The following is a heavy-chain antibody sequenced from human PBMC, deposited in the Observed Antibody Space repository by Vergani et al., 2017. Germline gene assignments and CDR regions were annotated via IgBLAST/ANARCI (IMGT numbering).Heavy chain of an antibody. Sequence: QVQLVQSGAEVKKPGSSVKVFCKASGGTFSSYAISWVRQAPGQGLEWMGGIIPIFGTANYAQKFQGRVTITADESTSTAYMELSSLRSEDTAVYYCARDRGWGSSWPLWRFDPWGQGTLVTVSS. CDR2: IIPIFGTA. CDR3: ARDRGWGSSWPLWRFDP. D-gene: IGHD6-13*01. J-gene: IGHJ5*02. CDR1: GGTFSSYA. V-gene: IGHV1-69*01.